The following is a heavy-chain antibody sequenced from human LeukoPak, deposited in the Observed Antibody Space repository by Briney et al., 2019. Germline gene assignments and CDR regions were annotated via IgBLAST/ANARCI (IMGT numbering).Heavy chain of an antibody. CDR1: GFTFSSYW. J-gene: IGHJ3*02. CDR2: IKQDGSEK. V-gene: IGHV3-7*01. Sequence: GGSLRLSCAASGFTFSSYWMSWVRQAPGKGLEWVANIKQDGSEKYYVDSVKGRFTISRDNAKNSLFLQMNSLRAEDTAVYYCARVYSNYGYAFDIWGQGTMVTVSS. D-gene: IGHD4-11*01. CDR3: ARVYSNYGYAFDI.